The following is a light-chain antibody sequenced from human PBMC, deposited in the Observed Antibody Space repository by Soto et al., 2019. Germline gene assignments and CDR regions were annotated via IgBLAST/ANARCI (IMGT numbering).Light chain of an antibody. V-gene: IGKV1-27*01. CDR3: QKYDTAPLT. CDR2: AAS. J-gene: IGKJ4*01. CDR1: RAINYD. Sequence: DIQVTQSPSSLSASVGDRVTITCRASRAINYDLAWYQQKPGKVPKLLISAASTLHSGVPSRFSGSGSGTDFTLTISSRQPEDVATYFCQKYDTAPLTFGGGTKVDIK.